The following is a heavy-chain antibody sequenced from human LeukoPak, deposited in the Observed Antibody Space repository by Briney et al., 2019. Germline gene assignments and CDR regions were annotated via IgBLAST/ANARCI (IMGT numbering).Heavy chain of an antibody. CDR1: GGSTTGHY. Sequence: PSETLSLTCSVSGGSTTGHYWSWIRQPPGKGLEWIGYIYYSGTTQYNPSLESRVTISVDTSKNQFSLKLSSVTAADTAVYYCARDTTTTDAFDIWGQGTMVTVSP. D-gene: IGHD1-26*01. CDR2: IYYSGTT. CDR3: ARDTTTTDAFDI. V-gene: IGHV4-59*11. J-gene: IGHJ3*02.